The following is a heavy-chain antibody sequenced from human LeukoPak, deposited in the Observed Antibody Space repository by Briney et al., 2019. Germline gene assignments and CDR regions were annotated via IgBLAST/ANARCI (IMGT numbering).Heavy chain of an antibody. J-gene: IGHJ3*02. D-gene: IGHD7-27*01. Sequence: ASVKVSCKASGYTFTSYDINWVRQATGQELGWMGWVNPNTGNTGYAQKFQGRVTMTRNTSISTAYMELSSLRSEDTAVYYCARAWVISRLGDAFDIWGQGTMVTVSS. CDR1: GYTFTSYD. V-gene: IGHV1-8*01. CDR3: ARAWVISRLGDAFDI. CDR2: VNPNTGNT.